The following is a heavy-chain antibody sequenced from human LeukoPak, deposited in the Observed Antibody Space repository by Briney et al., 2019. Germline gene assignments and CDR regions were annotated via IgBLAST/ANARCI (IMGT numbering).Heavy chain of an antibody. CDR3: ASRPGADIGPLDY. CDR1: GFTFASYS. D-gene: IGHD2-2*01. CDR2: ITGSGGRT. J-gene: IGHJ4*02. V-gene: IGHV3-23*01. Sequence: GGSLRLSCAAFGFTFASYSMNWVRQAPGKGLEWVSSITGSGGRTYYADSVKGRFTISRDNSKNTLYLQMNSLRADETAVYYCASRPGADIGPLDYWGQGTLVSVSS.